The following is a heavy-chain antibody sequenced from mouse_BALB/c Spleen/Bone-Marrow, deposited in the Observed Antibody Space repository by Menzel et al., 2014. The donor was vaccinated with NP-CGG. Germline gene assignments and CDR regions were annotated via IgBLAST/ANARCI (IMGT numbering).Heavy chain of an antibody. CDR3: ARGHYYVNDYPFDY. V-gene: IGHV1-54*03. CDR2: INPGSGDT. J-gene: IGHJ2*01. D-gene: IGHD1-2*01. CDR1: GYVFTSYL. Sequence: SGAELVRPGTSVKVSCKASGYVFTSYLIEWVKQRPGQGLEWIGVINPGSGDTNYNEKFKGKATLTADKSSSTAYMQLSSLTSDDSAVYFCARGHYYVNDYPFDYWGQGTTLTVSS.